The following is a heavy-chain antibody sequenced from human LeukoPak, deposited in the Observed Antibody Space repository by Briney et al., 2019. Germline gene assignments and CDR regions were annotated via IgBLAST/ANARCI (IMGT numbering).Heavy chain of an antibody. V-gene: IGHV3-64*01. CDR3: ASLRGAGYSSSWPGP. CDR1: GFTFSSYA. D-gene: IGHD6-13*01. CDR2: ISSNGGST. Sequence: GGSLRLSCAASGFTFSSYAMHWVRQAPGKGLEYVSAISSNGGSTYYANSVKGRFTISRDNSKNTLYLQMGSLRAEDMAVYYCASLRGAGYSSSWPGPWGQGTLVTVSS. J-gene: IGHJ5*02.